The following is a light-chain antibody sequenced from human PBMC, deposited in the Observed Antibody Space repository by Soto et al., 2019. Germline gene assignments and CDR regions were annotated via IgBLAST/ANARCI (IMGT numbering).Light chain of an antibody. CDR3: ETWDSSLSAVV. J-gene: IGLJ2*01. CDR2: DNG. Sequence: HSELTQAPSVSAVPGQKVTISCSGSSSNIGTNSVSWYQQLPGTAPKFLIYDNGNRPSGIPDRFSGSKSGTSATLGITGLQTGDEADYYCETWDSSLSAVVFGGGTKVTVL. CDR1: SSNIGTNS. V-gene: IGLV1-51*01.